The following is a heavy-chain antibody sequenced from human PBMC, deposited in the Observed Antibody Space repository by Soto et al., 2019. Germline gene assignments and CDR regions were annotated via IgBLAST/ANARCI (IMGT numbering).Heavy chain of an antibody. D-gene: IGHD3-22*01. J-gene: IGHJ4*02. Sequence: QVQLVESGGGVVQPGRSLRLSCAASGFTFSSYGMHWVRQAPGKGLEWVAGISYDGSNKYYADSVKGRFTISRDNSKNTLDLQMNSLRAEDTAVYYCAKDSGEFYDSSGYDYWGQGTLVTVSS. CDR2: ISYDGSNK. CDR3: AKDSGEFYDSSGYDY. CDR1: GFTFSSYG. V-gene: IGHV3-30*18.